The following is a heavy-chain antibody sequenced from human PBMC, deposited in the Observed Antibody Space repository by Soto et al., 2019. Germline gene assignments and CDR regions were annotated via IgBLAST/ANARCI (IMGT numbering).Heavy chain of an antibody. CDR3: ARNILGGTTDY. CDR1: GYTFTSYD. J-gene: IGHJ4*02. CDR2: INAGNGNT. D-gene: IGHD1-7*01. V-gene: IGHV1-3*01. Sequence: ASVKVSCKASGYTFTSYDMHWVRQAPGQRLEWMGWINAGNGNTKYPQRFQGRVIITRDTSASTAYMELSSLRSEDTAVYYCARNILGGTTDYWGPGTLVTVSS.